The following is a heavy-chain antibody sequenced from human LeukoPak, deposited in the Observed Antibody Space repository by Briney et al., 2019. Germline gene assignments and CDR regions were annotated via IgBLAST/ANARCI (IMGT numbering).Heavy chain of an antibody. CDR3: AKDKAPLYSGYDWDLDF. V-gene: IGHV3-9*01. CDR2: ISWNSASI. CDR1: GFTFSSYA. J-gene: IGHJ4*02. Sequence: GGSLRLSCAASGFTFSSYAMSWVRQAPGKGLEWVSGISWNSASIGYADSVRGRFTISRDNAKNSVYLQMNSLRAEDTALYYCAKDKAPLYSGYDWDLDFWGQGTLVTVSS. D-gene: IGHD5-12*01.